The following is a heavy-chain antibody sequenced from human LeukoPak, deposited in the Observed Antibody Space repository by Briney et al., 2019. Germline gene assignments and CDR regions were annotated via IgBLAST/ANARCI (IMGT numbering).Heavy chain of an antibody. J-gene: IGHJ4*02. CDR1: GYTFTSYD. V-gene: IGHV1-8*01. D-gene: IGHD3-3*01. CDR3: AVGISWYYDFWSGYYIRGYFDY. CDR2: MNPNSGNT. Sequence: GASVKVSCKASGYTFTSYDINWVRQATGQGLEWMGWMNPNSGNTGYAQKFQGRVTMTRNTSISTAYMELSSLRSEGTAVYYCAVGISWYYDFWSGYYIRGYFDYWGQGTLVTVSS.